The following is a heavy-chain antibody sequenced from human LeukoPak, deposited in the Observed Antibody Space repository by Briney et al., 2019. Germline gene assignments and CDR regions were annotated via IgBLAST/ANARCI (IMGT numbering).Heavy chain of an antibody. CDR2: IYYSGST. Sequence: SETLSLTCTVSGGSISNSNYYWGWIRQPPGKGLEWIGSIYYSGSTYYNPSLKSRVTISVDTSKNQFSLKLSSVTAADTAVYYCVLFLWGSYRDYWGQGTLVTVSS. D-gene: IGHD3-16*02. CDR1: GGSISNSNYY. J-gene: IGHJ4*02. V-gene: IGHV4-39*07. CDR3: VLFLWGSYRDY.